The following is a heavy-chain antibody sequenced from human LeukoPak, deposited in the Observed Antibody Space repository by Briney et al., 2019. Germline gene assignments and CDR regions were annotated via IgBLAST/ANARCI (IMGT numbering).Heavy chain of an antibody. CDR1: GFTFSSYW. CDR3: ARVEMSITIFGVVIRDAFGI. D-gene: IGHD3-3*01. V-gene: IGHV3-74*01. J-gene: IGHJ3*02. CDR2: INSDGSST. Sequence: GGSLRLSCAASGFTFSSYWMHWVRRAPGKGLVWVSRINSDGSSTSYADSVKGRFTISRDNAKNTLYLQMNSLRAEDTAVYYCARVEMSITIFGVVIRDAFGICGQGTMVTVSS.